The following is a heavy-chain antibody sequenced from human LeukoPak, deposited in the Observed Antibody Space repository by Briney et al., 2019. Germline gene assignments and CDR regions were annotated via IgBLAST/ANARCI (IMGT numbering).Heavy chain of an antibody. CDR3: ARQNPPGSKKGWFDP. CDR2: IYYNGIT. Sequence: SETLSLTCTVSGGSINSYYWTWIRQPPGKGLEWIACIYYNGITNYKSSLESRLTISVDTSKNQFSLRLRSVTAADTDVYYCARQNPPGSKKGWFDPWGQGTLVTVSS. J-gene: IGHJ5*02. CDR1: GGSINSYY. D-gene: IGHD6-25*01. V-gene: IGHV4-59*08.